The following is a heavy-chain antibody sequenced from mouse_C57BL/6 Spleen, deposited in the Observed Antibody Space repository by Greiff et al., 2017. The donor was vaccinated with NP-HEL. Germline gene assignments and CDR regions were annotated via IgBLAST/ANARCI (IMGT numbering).Heavy chain of an antibody. CDR3: ARPPLEDGYLYWYFDV. CDR1: GFTFSDYG. D-gene: IGHD2-3*01. CDR2: ISSGSSTI. Sequence: EVQVVESGGGLVKPGGSLKLSCAASGFTFSDYGMHWVRQAPEKGLEWVAYISSGSSTIYYADTVKGRFTISRDNAKNTLFLQMTSLRSEDTAMYYCARPPLEDGYLYWYFDVWGTGTTVTVSS. J-gene: IGHJ1*03. V-gene: IGHV5-17*01.